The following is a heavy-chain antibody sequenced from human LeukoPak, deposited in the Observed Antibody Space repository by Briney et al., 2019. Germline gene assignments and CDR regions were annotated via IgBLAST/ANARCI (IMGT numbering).Heavy chain of an antibody. D-gene: IGHD6-19*01. J-gene: IGHJ4*02. CDR2: IYYSGST. CDR3: ARDRYSSGWDPHFDC. CDR1: GGSISSYY. Sequence: SETLSLTCTVSGGSISSYYWSWIRQPPGKGLEWIGYIYYSGSTNYNPSLKSRVTISVDTSKNQFSLKLSSVTAADTAVYYCARDRYSSGWDPHFDCWGQGTLVTVSS. V-gene: IGHV4-59*01.